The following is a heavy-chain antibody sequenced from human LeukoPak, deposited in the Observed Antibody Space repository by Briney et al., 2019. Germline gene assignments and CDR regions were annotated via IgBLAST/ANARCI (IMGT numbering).Heavy chain of an antibody. CDR3: ARERYDILTGYDY. J-gene: IGHJ4*02. Sequence: PGGSLRLSCAASGFTFSSYWMHWVRQAPGKGLVWVSRINSDGSSTSYADSVRGRFTISRDNAKNTLYLQMNSLRAEDTAVYYCARERYDILTGYDYWGQGTLVTVSS. CDR2: INSDGSST. CDR1: GFTFSSYW. V-gene: IGHV3-74*01. D-gene: IGHD3-9*01.